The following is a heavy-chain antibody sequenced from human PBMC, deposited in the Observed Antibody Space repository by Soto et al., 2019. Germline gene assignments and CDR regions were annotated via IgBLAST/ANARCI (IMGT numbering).Heavy chain of an antibody. V-gene: IGHV1-2*02. CDR2: INPNGGGT. J-gene: IGHJ4*02. CDR1: GYTFTGYY. Sequence: ASVKVSCLASGYTFTGYYMHWLRQAPGQGLEWMGLINPNGGGTSDAQKFQSRVTMTRDTSISTAYMELSRLRSDDTAVYYCASYRIAAGGYYFDYWGQGTLVTVSS. D-gene: IGHD6-13*01. CDR3: ASYRIAAGGYYFDY.